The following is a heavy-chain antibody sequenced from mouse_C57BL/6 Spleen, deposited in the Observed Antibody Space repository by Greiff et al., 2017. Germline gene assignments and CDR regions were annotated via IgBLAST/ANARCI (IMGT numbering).Heavy chain of an antibody. CDR3: ARRAAQAPFAY. J-gene: IGHJ3*01. CDR1: GYTFTGYW. Sequence: QVQLQQSGAELMKPGASVKLSCKATGYTFTGYWIEWVKQRPGHGLEWIGEILPGSGSTNYNEKFKGKATFTADTSSNTAYMQISSLTTEDSAIYYCARRAAQAPFAYWGQGTLVTVSA. CDR2: ILPGSGST. V-gene: IGHV1-9*01. D-gene: IGHD3-2*02.